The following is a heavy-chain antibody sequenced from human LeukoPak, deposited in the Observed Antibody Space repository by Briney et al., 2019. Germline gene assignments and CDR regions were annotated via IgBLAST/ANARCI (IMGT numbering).Heavy chain of an antibody. J-gene: IGHJ4*02. V-gene: IGHV3-74*01. CDR2: INSDGSST. Sequence: GGSLRLSCAASGFTLSSYAMSWVRQAPGKGLVWVSRINSDGSSTSYADSVKGRFTISRDNAKNTLYLQMNSLRAEDTAVYYCARDGYNYDYFDYWGQGTLVTVSS. CDR1: GFTLSSYA. CDR3: ARDGYNYDYFDY. D-gene: IGHD5-12*01.